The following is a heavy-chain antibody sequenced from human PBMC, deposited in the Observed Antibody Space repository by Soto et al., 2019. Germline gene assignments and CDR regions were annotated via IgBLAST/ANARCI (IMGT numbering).Heavy chain of an antibody. CDR3: ARDDSSSYASLRPIFDI. Sequence: GGSLRLSCAASGFTFSSYWMSWVRQAPGKGLEWVANIKQDGSEKYYVDSVKGRFTISRDNAKNSLYLQMNSLRAEDTAVYYCARDDSSSYASLRPIFDIWGQGTMVTVSS. D-gene: IGHD6-6*01. CDR2: IKQDGSEK. J-gene: IGHJ3*02. V-gene: IGHV3-7*01. CDR1: GFTFSSYW.